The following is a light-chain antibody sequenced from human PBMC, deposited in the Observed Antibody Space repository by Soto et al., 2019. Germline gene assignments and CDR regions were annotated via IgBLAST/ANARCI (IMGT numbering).Light chain of an antibody. V-gene: IGLV1-47*02. CDR2: SNN. Sequence: QSALTQPPSASGTPGQRVSISCSGSSSNIGTNYVYWYQKFPGAAPKLLIYSNNERPSGVPDRFSGSKSGTSASLAISGLRSEDEADYYCATWDDSLSGVVFGGGTKLTVL. CDR3: ATWDDSLSGVV. CDR1: SSNIGTNY. J-gene: IGLJ2*01.